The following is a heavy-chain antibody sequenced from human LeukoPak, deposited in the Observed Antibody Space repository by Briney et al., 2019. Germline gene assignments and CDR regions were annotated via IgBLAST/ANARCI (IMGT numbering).Heavy chain of an antibody. CDR3: ARLTVTTYMDV. CDR2: ISSSSSYI. J-gene: IGHJ6*03. Sequence: PGGSLRLSCAASGFTFSSYSMNWVRQAPGKGLEWVSSISSSSSYIYYADSVKGRFTIPRDNAKNSLYLQMNSLRAEDTAVYYCARLTVTTYMDVWGKGNPGHRLL. D-gene: IGHD4-17*01. V-gene: IGHV3-21*01. CDR1: GFTFSSYS.